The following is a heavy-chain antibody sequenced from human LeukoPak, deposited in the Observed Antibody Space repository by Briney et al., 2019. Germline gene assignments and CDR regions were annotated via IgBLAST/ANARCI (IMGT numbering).Heavy chain of an antibody. CDR1: GFTFSTYV. V-gene: IGHV3-64D*06. Sequence: GGSLRHSCSVSGFTFSTYVMHWVRQAPGKGLEYVSAISSNGDNTYYADSVKGRFTISRDNSKNTLYLQMSSLRADDTAVYYCVRGSGYWGQGTLVTVSS. J-gene: IGHJ4*02. CDR3: VRGSGY. CDR2: ISSNGDNT. D-gene: IGHD3-10*01.